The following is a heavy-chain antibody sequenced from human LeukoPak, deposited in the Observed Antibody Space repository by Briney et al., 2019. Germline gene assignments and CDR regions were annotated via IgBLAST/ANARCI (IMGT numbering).Heavy chain of an antibody. J-gene: IGHJ4*02. CDR2: IYYSGST. V-gene: IGHV4-59*01. Sequence: SETLSLTCTVSGGSISSYYWSWIRQPPGKGLEWIGYIYYSGSTNYNPSLKSRVTISVDTSKNQFSLQLSSVTAADTAVYYCARGQVYYYDSSGMYYFDYWGQGTLVTVSS. D-gene: IGHD3-22*01. CDR1: GGSISSYY. CDR3: ARGQVYYYDSSGMYYFDY.